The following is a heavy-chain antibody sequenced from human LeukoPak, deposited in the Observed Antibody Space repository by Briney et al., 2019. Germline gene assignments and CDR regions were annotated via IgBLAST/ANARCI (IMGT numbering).Heavy chain of an antibody. D-gene: IGHD6-19*01. Sequence: SETLSLTCTVSGGSISSGSYYCSWVRQPAGTGLGLVGRFYTSGRTNYNPSPKSRVTISVDTSKNQFSLKLSSVTAADRAVYYCARGIAVAGTEYWGQENVVTV. CDR3: ARGIAVAGTEY. J-gene: IGHJ4*02. CDR2: FYTSGRT. CDR1: GGSISSGSYY. V-gene: IGHV4-61*02.